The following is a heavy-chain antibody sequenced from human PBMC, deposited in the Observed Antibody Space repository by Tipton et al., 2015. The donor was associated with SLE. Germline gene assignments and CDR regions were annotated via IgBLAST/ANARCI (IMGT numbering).Heavy chain of an antibody. V-gene: IGHV4-4*07. CDR3: ARDHDSGSRDY. Sequence: TLSLTCTVSGGSISSYYWSWIRQPPGKGLEWIGRIYTSGSTNYNPSLKSRVTISVDTSKNQFSLKLSSVTAADTAVYYCARDHDSGSRDYWGQGTLVTVSS. J-gene: IGHJ4*02. CDR2: IYTSGST. CDR1: GGSISSYY. D-gene: IGHD5-12*01.